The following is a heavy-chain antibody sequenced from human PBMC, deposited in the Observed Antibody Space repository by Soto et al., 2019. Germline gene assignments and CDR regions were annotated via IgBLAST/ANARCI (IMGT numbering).Heavy chain of an antibody. Sequence: QVQLQESGPGLVKPSQTLSLSCSVSGVSVTTSGHYWNWVRQHPGKGLEWIGYIDSSGTTYYNPALMRRLVMSAAASPNQLSLSMSTLTVAATPLYSCALGMFMDVWGRGTTGTVSS. J-gene: IGHJ6*03. CDR1: GVSVTTSGHY. D-gene: IGHD3-16*01. CDR2: IDSSGTT. V-gene: IGHV4-31*03. CDR3: ALGMFMDV.